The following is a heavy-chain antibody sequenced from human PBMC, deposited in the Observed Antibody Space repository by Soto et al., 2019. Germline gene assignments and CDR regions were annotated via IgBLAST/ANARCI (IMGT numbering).Heavy chain of an antibody. J-gene: IGHJ3*02. CDR3: AKISKRFTMFRGVGALDDVFDI. V-gene: IGHV1-24*01. CDR2: FDPEDGET. CDR1: GYTLTELS. D-gene: IGHD3-10*01. Sequence: SVKVSCKVSGYTLTELSMHWVRQAPGKGLEWMGGFDPEDGETIYAQKFQGRVTMTEDTSTDTAYMELSSLRSEDTAVYYCAKISKRFTMFRGVGALDDVFDIWGQGKRVTVSS.